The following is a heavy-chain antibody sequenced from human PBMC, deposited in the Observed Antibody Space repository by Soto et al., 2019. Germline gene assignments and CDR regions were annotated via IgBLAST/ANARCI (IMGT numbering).Heavy chain of an antibody. CDR2: TYYSGST. V-gene: IGHV4-30-4*01. J-gene: IGHJ5*02. CDR3: ARNRLVGATAWFDP. Sequence: SETLSLTCTVSGGSISSGDYYWGWIRQPPGKGLECIGYTYYSGSTYYNPSLKSRVTISVDTSKNQFSLKLSSVTVADTALYYCARNRLVGATAWFDPWGQGTLVTVSS. CDR1: GGSISSGDYY. D-gene: IGHD1-26*01.